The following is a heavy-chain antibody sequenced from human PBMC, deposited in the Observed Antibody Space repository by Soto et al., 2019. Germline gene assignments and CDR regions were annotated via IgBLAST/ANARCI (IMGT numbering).Heavy chain of an antibody. D-gene: IGHD6-6*01. Sequence: EVQLVESGGGLVKPGGSLRLSCAASGFTFSSYSMNWVRQAPGKGLEWVSSISSSSSYIYYADSVKGRFTISRDNAKNPRYLQMDSLRAEDTAVYYCARDLGLSSDRQFDYWGQGTLVTVSS. CDR2: ISSSSSYI. CDR1: GFTFSSYS. CDR3: ARDLGLSSDRQFDY. J-gene: IGHJ4*02. V-gene: IGHV3-21*01.